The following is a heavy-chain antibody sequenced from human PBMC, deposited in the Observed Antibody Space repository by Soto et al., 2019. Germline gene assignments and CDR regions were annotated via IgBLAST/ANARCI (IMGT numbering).Heavy chain of an antibody. CDR3: ATDRARITIFGVVKSFDP. V-gene: IGHV1-24*01. J-gene: IGHJ5*02. Sequence: ASAKVSCKVSGYTLTELSMHWVRQAPGKGLEWMGGFDPEDGETIYAQKFQGRVTMTEDTSTDTAYMELSSLRSEDTAVYYCATDRARITIFGVVKSFDPWGQGTLVTSPQ. CDR2: FDPEDGET. CDR1: GYTLTELS. D-gene: IGHD3-3*01.